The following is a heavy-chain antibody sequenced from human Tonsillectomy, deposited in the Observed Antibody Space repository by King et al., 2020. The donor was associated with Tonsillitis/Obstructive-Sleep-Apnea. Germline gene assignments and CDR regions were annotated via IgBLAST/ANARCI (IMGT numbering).Heavy chain of an antibody. Sequence: DVQLVESGGGLVKPGGSLRLSCAASGFTFSNAWMNWVRQAPGKGLEWVGRIKSKTDRGTTDYAAPVKGGFTIPRDDSKNTLYLQMNSLKTEDSAVYYCTTEGRSYYYYGMDGWGQGTTVTVSS. CDR2: IKSKTDRGTT. CDR3: TTEGRSYYYYGMDG. J-gene: IGHJ6*02. V-gene: IGHV3-15*07. CDR1: GFTFSNAW. D-gene: IGHD3-10*01.